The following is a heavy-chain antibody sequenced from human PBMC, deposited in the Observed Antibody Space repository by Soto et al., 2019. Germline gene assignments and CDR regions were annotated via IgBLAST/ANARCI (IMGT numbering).Heavy chain of an antibody. Sequence: GGSLRLSCAASGLSFRTYGMHWARQAPGKGLEWVAVISCNGSSKYYADSVKGRFTISRDNSKNTLYLQMNSLRAEDTAVYYCAKGVVVVITTIFDYWGQGTLVTVSS. CDR3: AKGVVVVITTIFDY. CDR1: GLSFRTYG. CDR2: ISCNGSSK. D-gene: IGHD3-22*01. J-gene: IGHJ4*02. V-gene: IGHV3-33*06.